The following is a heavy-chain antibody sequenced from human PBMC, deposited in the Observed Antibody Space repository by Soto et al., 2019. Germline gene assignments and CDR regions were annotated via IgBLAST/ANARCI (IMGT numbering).Heavy chain of an antibody. Sequence: SATLSVTCNISGAYVTTYYWSWIRQSPGKGLEWIGYISNSGNTNYNPSLKSRVTISLDTSKNHFSLKMRSVTAADTAVYYCAWRGSTWYSWFDPRAQRTPLPVS. V-gene: IGHV4-59*02. CDR3: AWRGSTWYSWFDP. J-gene: IGHJ5*02. D-gene: IGHD2-2*01. CDR2: ISNSGNT. CDR1: GAYVTTYY.